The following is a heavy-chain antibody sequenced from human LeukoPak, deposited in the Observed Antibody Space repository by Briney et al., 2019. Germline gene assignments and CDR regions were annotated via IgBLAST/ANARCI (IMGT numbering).Heavy chain of an antibody. Sequence: GGSLRLSCAASGFTFSSYGMRWVRQAPGKGLEWVAFIRYDGSNKYYADSVKGRFTISRDNSENTLYLQMNSLRAEDTAVYYCGSSGPPGGYFDYWGQGTLVTVSS. J-gene: IGHJ4*02. CDR1: GFTFSSYG. V-gene: IGHV3-30*02. CDR2: IRYDGSNK. CDR3: GSSGPPGGYFDY. D-gene: IGHD1-26*01.